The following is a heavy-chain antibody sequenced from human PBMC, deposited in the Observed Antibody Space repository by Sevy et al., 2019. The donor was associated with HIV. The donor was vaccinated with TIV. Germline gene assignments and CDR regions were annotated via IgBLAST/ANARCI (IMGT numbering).Heavy chain of an antibody. CDR1: GGSFSGYY. CDR3: ARQCQQLGGLYYYYYMDV. D-gene: IGHD6-6*01. J-gene: IGHJ6*03. Sequence: SETLSLTCAVYGGSFSGYYWSWIRQPPGKGLEWIGEINHSGSTNYNPSLKSRVTISVDTSKNQFSLKLSSVTAADTAVYYCARQCQQLGGLYYYYYMDVWGKGTTVTVSS. CDR2: INHSGST. V-gene: IGHV4-34*01.